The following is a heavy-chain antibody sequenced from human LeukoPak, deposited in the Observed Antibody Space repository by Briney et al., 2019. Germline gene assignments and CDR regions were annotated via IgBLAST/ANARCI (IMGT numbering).Heavy chain of an antibody. V-gene: IGHV4-59*08. D-gene: IGHD1-26*01. CDR3: ARGVGAVEFDY. Sequence: SETLSLTCTVPGGSISSYYWSWIRQPPGKGLEWIGYIYYSGSTNYNPSLKSRVTISVDTSKNQFSLKLSSATAADTAVYYCARGVGAVEFDYWGQGTLVTVSS. J-gene: IGHJ4*02. CDR2: IYYSGST. CDR1: GGSISSYY.